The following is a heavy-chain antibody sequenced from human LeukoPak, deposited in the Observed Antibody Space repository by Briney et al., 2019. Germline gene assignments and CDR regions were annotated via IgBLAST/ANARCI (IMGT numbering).Heavy chain of an antibody. V-gene: IGHV4-61*02. D-gene: IGHD3/OR15-3a*01. CDR1: GGSISSSSYY. CDR3: ARGIGRSSDY. CDR2: FYTSGNT. J-gene: IGHJ4*02. Sequence: PSQTLSLTCTVSGGSISSSSYYWSWIRQPAGKGLEWIGRFYTSGNTNYNPSLKSRVTISLDTSNNQFSLKLSSVTAADTAVYYCARGIGRSSDYWGQGTLVTVSS.